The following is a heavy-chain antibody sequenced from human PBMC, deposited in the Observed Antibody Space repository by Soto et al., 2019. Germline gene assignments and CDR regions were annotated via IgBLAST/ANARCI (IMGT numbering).Heavy chain of an antibody. J-gene: IGHJ4*02. CDR2: ISYDGSNK. V-gene: IGHV3-30-3*01. CDR3: AREDHYYDSSGYYYGGYFDY. D-gene: IGHD3-22*01. CDR1: GFTFSSYA. Sequence: QVQRVESGGGVVQPGRSLGLSCAASGFTFSSYAMHWLRQAPGKGLEWVAVISYDGSNKYYADSVKGRFTISRDNSKNTLYLQMNSLRAEDTAVYYCAREDHYYDSSGYYYGGYFDYWGQGTLVTVSS.